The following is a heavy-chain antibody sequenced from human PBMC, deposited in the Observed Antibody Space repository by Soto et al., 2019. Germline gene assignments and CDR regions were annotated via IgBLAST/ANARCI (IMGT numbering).Heavy chain of an antibody. CDR1: GVSISSGKW. Sequence: QVQLQESGPGLVKPSGTLSLTCTISGVSISSGKWWSLVRQPPGEGLEWIGEIFHTGNTDYKPSLKSRVSILVDKSKNQFSLNLDSVTAADTAVYYCARNLFDSRGYPPEVWGQGILVTVSS. J-gene: IGHJ4*02. CDR3: ARNLFDSRGYPPEV. V-gene: IGHV4-4*02. D-gene: IGHD3-22*01. CDR2: IFHTGNT.